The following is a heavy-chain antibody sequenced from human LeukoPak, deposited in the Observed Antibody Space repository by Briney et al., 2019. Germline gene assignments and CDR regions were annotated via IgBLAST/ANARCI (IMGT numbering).Heavy chain of an antibody. Sequence: PGGSLRLSCAASGFTFSTYSMYWVRQAPGKGLEWVAVIGSDGINKYYADSVKGRFTISRDNSKNTLYLQMNSLRAEDTAVYYCARGTPSSSGWLYYGMDVWGQGTTVTVSS. D-gene: IGHD6-19*01. CDR2: IGSDGINK. CDR1: GFTFSTYS. V-gene: IGHV3-30-3*01. CDR3: ARGTPSSSGWLYYGMDV. J-gene: IGHJ6*02.